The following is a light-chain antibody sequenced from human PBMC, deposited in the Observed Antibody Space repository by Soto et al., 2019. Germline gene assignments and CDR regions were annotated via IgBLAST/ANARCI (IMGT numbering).Light chain of an antibody. V-gene: IGKV3-11*01. Sequence: EIVMKPSAATLSVSPGEGVTLSCMASQGIGDTLAWYQQKPGQAPRPLIYDASNRATGIPARFSGSGSGTDFTLTISSLEPEDFAVYYCQQRSNWPPTFGGGTKVDI. J-gene: IGKJ4*01. CDR2: DAS. CDR3: QQRSNWPPT. CDR1: QGIGDT.